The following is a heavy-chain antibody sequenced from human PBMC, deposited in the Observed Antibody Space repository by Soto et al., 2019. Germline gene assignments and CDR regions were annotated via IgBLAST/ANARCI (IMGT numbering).Heavy chain of an antibody. Sequence: PSETLSLTCAVSGYSISSGYYWGWIRQPPGKGLEWIGSIYHSGSTYYNPSLKSRVTISVDTSKNQFSLKLSSVTAADTAVYYCTRGVYYYDSSGYYYFDYWGQGTLVTVPQ. CDR1: GYSISSGYY. CDR3: TRGVYYYDSSGYYYFDY. CDR2: IYHSGST. V-gene: IGHV4-38-2*01. D-gene: IGHD3-22*01. J-gene: IGHJ4*02.